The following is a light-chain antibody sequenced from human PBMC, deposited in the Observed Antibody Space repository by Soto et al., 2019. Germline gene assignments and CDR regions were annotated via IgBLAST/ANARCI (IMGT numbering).Light chain of an antibody. CDR1: SSDVGGYNY. Sequence: QSALTQPASVSGSPGQSITISCTGTSSDVGGYNYVSWYQQHPGKAPKLMIYDVSNRPSGVSNRFSCSKSGNTASLTISGLQAEDEADYYCCSYTSSSTYVFGTGTKLTVL. CDR2: DVS. V-gene: IGLV2-14*01. CDR3: CSYTSSSTYV. J-gene: IGLJ1*01.